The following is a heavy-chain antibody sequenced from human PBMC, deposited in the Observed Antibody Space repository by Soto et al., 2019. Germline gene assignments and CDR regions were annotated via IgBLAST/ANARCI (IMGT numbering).Heavy chain of an antibody. D-gene: IGHD6-25*01. CDR1: GYTFTSYD. Sequence: ASVKVSCKASGYTFTSYDMHWVRQAPGQGLEWMGWINPNSGSTNYAQKFQDWVTMTRDTSISTAYMELSRLRSDDTAVYYCARGAAYNYYYEMDVWGQGTTVTVSS. J-gene: IGHJ6*02. CDR2: INPNSGST. V-gene: IGHV1-2*04. CDR3: ARGAAYNYYYEMDV.